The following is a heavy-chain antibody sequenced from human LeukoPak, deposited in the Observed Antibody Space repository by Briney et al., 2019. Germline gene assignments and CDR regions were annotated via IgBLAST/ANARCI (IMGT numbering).Heavy chain of an antibody. J-gene: IGHJ5*02. D-gene: IGHD2-15*01. V-gene: IGHV4-34*01. Sequence: TSETLSLTCAVYGGSFSGYYWSWIRQPPGKGLGWIGEINHSGSTNYNPSLKSRVTISVDTSKNQFSLKLSSVTAADTAVYYCARASIVVVVAATTGRGWFDPWGQGTLVTVSS. CDR3: ARASIVVVVAATTGRGWFDP. CDR2: INHSGST. CDR1: GGSFSGYY.